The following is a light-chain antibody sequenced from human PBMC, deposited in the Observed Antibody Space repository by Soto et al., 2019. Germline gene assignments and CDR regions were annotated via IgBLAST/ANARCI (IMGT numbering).Light chain of an antibody. CDR1: QSIGTY. CDR2: GAS. Sequence: EIVLTQSPATLSLSPGERATLSCRASQSIGTYLAWYQQKPGQAPRLLIYGASSRATGVPDRFSASGSGTDFTLTISRLEPEDFAVYYCQQYGRSPFTFGPGTKVDIK. J-gene: IGKJ3*01. CDR3: QQYGRSPFT. V-gene: IGKV3-20*01.